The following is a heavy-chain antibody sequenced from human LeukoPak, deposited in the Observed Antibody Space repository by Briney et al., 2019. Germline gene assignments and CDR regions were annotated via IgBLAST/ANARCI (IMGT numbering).Heavy chain of an antibody. CDR2: ISSSSSYT. J-gene: IGHJ4*02. CDR3: ARQGSRNYFDY. V-gene: IGHV3-11*03. Sequence: GGSLRLSCAASGFTFSGYYMSWIRQAPGKGLEWVSYISSSSSYTNYADSVKGRFTISRDNAKNSLYLQMNSLRAEDTAVYYCARQGSRNYFDYWGQGTRVTVSS. CDR1: GFTFSGYY. D-gene: IGHD2-2*01.